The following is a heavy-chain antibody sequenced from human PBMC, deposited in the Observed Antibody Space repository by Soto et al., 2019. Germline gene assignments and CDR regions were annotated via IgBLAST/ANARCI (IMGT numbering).Heavy chain of an antibody. J-gene: IGHJ4*02. CDR2: INAGNGNT. D-gene: IGHD5-12*01. CDR1: GYTFTSYA. V-gene: IGHV1-3*01. Sequence: ASVKVSCKASGYTFTSYAMHWVRQAPGQRLEWMGWINAGNGNTKYSQKIQGRVTITRNTSASTAYMEMSSLRSEDTAVYYCASYSPCGRTYSCDDAIDSWSQGTLVTVSS. CDR3: ASYSPCGRTYSCDDAIDS.